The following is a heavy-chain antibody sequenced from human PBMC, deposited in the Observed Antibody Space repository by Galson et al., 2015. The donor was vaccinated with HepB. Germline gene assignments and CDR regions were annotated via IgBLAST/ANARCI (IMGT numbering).Heavy chain of an antibody. Sequence: SCKASGGTFSSYAMHWVRQAPGKGLEWVAVISYDGSNKYYADSVKGRFTISRDNSKNTLYLQMNSLRAEDTAVYYCAREGRVYYDFWSGYYTYYYYGMDVWGQGTTVTVSS. CDR1: GGTFSSYA. CDR2: ISYDGSNK. J-gene: IGHJ6*02. D-gene: IGHD3-3*01. CDR3: AREGRVYYDFWSGYYTYYYYGMDV. V-gene: IGHV3-30-3*01.